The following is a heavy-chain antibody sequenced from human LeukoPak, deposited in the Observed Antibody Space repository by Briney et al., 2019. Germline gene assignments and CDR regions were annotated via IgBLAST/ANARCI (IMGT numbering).Heavy chain of an antibody. D-gene: IGHD3-22*01. J-gene: IGHJ4*02. V-gene: IGHV4-39*07. CDR3: ARNYYDSSGYYIDQFYFDY. CDR2: IYYSGST. CDR1: GGSISSSSYY. Sequence: SETLSLACTVSGGSISSSSYYWGWIRQPPGKGLEWIGSIYYSGSTYYNPSLKSRVTISVDTSKNQFSLKLSSVTAADTAVYYCARNYYDSSGYYIDQFYFDYWGQGTLVTVSS.